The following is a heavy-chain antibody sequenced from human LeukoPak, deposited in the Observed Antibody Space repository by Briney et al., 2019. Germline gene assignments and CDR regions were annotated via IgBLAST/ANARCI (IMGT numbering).Heavy chain of an antibody. V-gene: IGHV4-59*01. CDR3: ARDLYSGYDYGPFDY. D-gene: IGHD5-12*01. CDR2: IYYSGST. CDR1: GGSISSYY. Sequence: PSETLSLTCTVSGGSISSYYWSWIRQPPGKGLEWIGYIYYSGSTKYNPSLKSRVTISVDTSKNQFSLKLSSVTAADTAVYYCARDLYSGYDYGPFDYWGQGTLVTVSS. J-gene: IGHJ4*02.